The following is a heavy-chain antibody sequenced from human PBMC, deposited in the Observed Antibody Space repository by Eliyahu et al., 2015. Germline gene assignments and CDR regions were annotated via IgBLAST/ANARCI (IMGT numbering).Heavy chain of an antibody. J-gene: IGHJ4*02. CDR2: IIPIFGTA. V-gene: IGHV1-69*01. Sequence: SGGTFSSYAISWVRQAPGQGLEWMGGIIPIFGTANYAQKFQGRVTITADESTSTAYMELSSLRSEDTAVYYCARGGGKYCSSTSCYFLNPREYYFDYWGQGTLVTVSS. CDR3: ARGGGKYCSSTSCYFLNPREYYFDY. CDR1: GGTFSSYA. D-gene: IGHD2-2*01.